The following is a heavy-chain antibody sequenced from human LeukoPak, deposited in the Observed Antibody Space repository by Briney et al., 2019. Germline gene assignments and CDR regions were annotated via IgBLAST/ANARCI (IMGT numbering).Heavy chain of an antibody. CDR2: IYYSGST. CDR3: ARHPPGYCSSTSCYTGMGNFDY. J-gene: IGHJ4*02. D-gene: IGHD2-2*02. CDR1: GGSIRSSSYY. V-gene: IGHV4-39*01. Sequence: SETLSLTCTVSGGSIRSSSYYWGWIRQPPGKGLEWIGSIYYSGSTYYNPSLKSRVTISVDTSKNQFSLKLSSVTAADTAAYYCARHPPGYCSSTSCYTGMGNFDYWGQGTLVTVSS.